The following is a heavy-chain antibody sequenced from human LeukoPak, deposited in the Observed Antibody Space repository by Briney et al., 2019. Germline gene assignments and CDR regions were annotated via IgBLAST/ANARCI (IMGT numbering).Heavy chain of an antibody. V-gene: IGHV4-31*03. CDR1: GDSFSSGFHY. Sequence: SETLSLTCTVSGDSFSSGFHYCSRIRQHPGKGLEWIGYIYYSGSTYYNPSFKSRVTISADTSANQFSLKLSSVTAADTAMYYCARVVFDYAFDYWGQGILVTVSS. CDR3: ARVVFDYAFDY. J-gene: IGHJ4*02. CDR2: IYYSGST. D-gene: IGHD4-17*01.